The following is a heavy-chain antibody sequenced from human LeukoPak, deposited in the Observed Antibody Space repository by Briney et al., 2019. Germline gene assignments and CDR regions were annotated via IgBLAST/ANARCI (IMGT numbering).Heavy chain of an antibody. CDR2: TYYSGNT. CDR3: ARLGTNYGDCRFAF. J-gene: IGHJ4*02. CDR1: GGSISSYY. V-gene: IGHV4-59*12. D-gene: IGHD4-17*01. Sequence: SETLSLTCTVPGGSISSYYWSWIRQPPGKGLEWIGYTYYSGNTNYNPSLKSRVTISVDTSKNQFSLELSSVTAADTAVYYCARLGTNYGDCRFAFWGQGTLVTVSS.